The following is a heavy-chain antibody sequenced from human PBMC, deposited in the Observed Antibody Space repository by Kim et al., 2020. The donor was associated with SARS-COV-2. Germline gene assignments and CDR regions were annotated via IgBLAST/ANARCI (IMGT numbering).Heavy chain of an antibody. Sequence: SETLSLTCAVYGGSFSGYYWSWIRQPPGKGLEWIGEINHSGSTNYNPSLKSRVTISVDTYKNQSSLKLSSVTAADTAVYYCARTVTTLSYFYYWGQGTLATVSS. V-gene: IGHV4-34*01. CDR1: GGSFSGYY. J-gene: IGHJ4*02. D-gene: IGHD4-17*01. CDR2: INHSGST. CDR3: ARTVTTLSYFYY.